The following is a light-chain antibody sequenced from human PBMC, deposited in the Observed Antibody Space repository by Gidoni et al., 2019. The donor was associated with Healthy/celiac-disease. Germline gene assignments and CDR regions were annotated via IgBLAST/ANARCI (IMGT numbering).Light chain of an antibody. CDR1: EDISNY. Sequence: DIQMTQSPSSLSASVGDRVTITRQGGEDISNYLNLYQQKPGKTPKLLIYDASKLETGVPSRFSGSGSGTDFTFTISSLQPEDIATYYCQQYDNLPTFGPGTKVEIK. J-gene: IGKJ3*01. V-gene: IGKV1-33*01. CDR2: DAS. CDR3: QQYDNLPT.